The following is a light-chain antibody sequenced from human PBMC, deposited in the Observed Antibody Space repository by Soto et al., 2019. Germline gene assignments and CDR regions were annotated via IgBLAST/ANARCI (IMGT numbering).Light chain of an antibody. CDR3: HQYASSPRT. V-gene: IGKV3-20*01. J-gene: IGKJ1*01. CDR1: QSLSRNY. Sequence: EIVLTQSPGTLSLSPGERATLSCRASQSLSRNYLAWYQQKPGQAPRLLIFGASSRATGIPDRFSGSGSGTDFTLTISRLEPEDFAVYYCHQYASSPRTFGQGTKVEIK. CDR2: GAS.